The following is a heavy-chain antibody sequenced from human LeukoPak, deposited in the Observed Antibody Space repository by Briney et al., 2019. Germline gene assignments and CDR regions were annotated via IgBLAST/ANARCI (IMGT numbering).Heavy chain of an antibody. J-gene: IGHJ4*02. V-gene: IGHV1-69*05. CDR3: ASTLAYCSGGSCPFDC. CDR1: GGTFSSYA. Sequence: ASVKVSCKASGGTFSSYAISWVRQAPGQGLEWMGRIIPIFGTANYAQKFQGRVTITTDESTSTAYMELSSLRSEDTAVYYCASTLAYCSGGSCPFDCWGQGTLVTVSS. CDR2: IIPIFGTA. D-gene: IGHD2-15*01.